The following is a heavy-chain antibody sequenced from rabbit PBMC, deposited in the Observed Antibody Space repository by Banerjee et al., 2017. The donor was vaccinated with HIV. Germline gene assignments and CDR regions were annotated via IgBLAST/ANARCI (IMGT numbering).Heavy chain of an antibody. CDR2: IYTGSGNT. CDR3: ARGAYFNL. J-gene: IGHJ4*01. CDR1: GFSFSGNYY. V-gene: IGHV1S45*01. Sequence: QEQLKETGGGLVQPGASLTLTCTASGFSFSGNYYMCWVRQAPGKGLEWIACIYTGSGNTYYASWAKGRFTISKTSSTTVTLQMTSLTAADTATYFCARGAYFNLWGQGTLVTVS.